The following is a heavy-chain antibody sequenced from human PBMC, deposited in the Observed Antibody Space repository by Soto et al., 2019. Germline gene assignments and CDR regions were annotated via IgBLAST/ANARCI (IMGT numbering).Heavy chain of an antibody. CDR3: ASGGEWFGADY. D-gene: IGHD3-10*01. Sequence: QVQLRQWGAGLLKPSEALSLTCAVYGASISNYSWRWIRQFPGKGLEWIWEVDHRGSTNYNPSLKSRVTTSVDTSKNQLSLELRSVTAADTAVYYCASGGEWFGADYWGPGTLVTVSS. J-gene: IGHJ4*02. V-gene: IGHV4-34*01. CDR2: VDHRGST. CDR1: GASISNYS.